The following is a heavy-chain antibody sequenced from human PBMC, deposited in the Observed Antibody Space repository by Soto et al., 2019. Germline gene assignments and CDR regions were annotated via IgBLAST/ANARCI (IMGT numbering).Heavy chain of an antibody. J-gene: IGHJ4*02. D-gene: IGHD3-22*01. CDR1: GGSISSGGYI. CDR2: IYYSGST. Sequence: LTCTVSGGSISSGGYIWSWVRQHPGKGLERIGYIYYSGSTYYNPSLKSRVTISVDTSKNQFTLKLSSVTAADTAVYYCSRVPYRPVYYYDSSVRLIDYWDQGTQVTVSS. V-gene: IGHV4-31*03. CDR3: SRVPYRPVYYYDSSVRLIDY.